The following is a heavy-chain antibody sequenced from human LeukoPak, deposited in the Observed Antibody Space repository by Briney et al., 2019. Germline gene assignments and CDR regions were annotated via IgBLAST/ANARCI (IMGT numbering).Heavy chain of an antibody. CDR3: ARTGHYYYSSGYYSEYFQH. Sequence: PVTVSFKASGGTFNIYAISWVRQAPGQGLEWMGRIIPILGIANYAQKFQGRVTITADKSTSTDYMELSSLRSEDTAVYYCARTGHYYYSSGYYSEYFQHGGQGTLVTVSS. CDR2: IIPILGIA. J-gene: IGHJ1*01. D-gene: IGHD3-22*01. CDR1: GGTFNIYA. V-gene: IGHV1-69*04.